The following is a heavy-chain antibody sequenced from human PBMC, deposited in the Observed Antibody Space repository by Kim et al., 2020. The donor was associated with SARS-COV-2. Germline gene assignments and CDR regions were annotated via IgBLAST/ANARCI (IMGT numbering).Heavy chain of an antibody. J-gene: IGHJ4*02. V-gene: IGHV3-73*01. CDR3: IYGDQFDY. D-gene: IGHD4-17*01. CDR1: GFTFSGST. CDR2: VKGRPNNYAA. Sequence: GGSLRLSCAASGFTFSGSTLHWVRQASGKGLEWVGRVKGRPNNYAAVYSASLKGRFTISRDDSKHTTSLQMNSLKTEDTAVYFCIYGDQFDYWGQGTLVT.